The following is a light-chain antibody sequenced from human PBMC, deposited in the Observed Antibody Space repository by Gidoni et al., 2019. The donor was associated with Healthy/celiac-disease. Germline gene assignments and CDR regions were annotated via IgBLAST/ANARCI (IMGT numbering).Light chain of an antibody. Sequence: EMVLTQSPATLSLSPGERATLSCRARQSVSSYLAWYQLKPGQAPRLLIYDASNRATGIPARFSGSGSGTDFTLTISSLEPDDFAVYYCQQRSNWPPWTFGQGTKVDIK. J-gene: IGKJ1*01. CDR2: DAS. CDR1: QSVSSY. CDR3: QQRSNWPPWT. V-gene: IGKV3-11*01.